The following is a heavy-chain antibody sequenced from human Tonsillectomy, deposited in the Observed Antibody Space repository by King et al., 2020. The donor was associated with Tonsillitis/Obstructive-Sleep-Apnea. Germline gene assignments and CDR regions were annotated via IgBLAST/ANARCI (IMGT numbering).Heavy chain of an antibody. V-gene: IGHV4-4*02. Sequence: VQLQESGPGLVKPSGTLSLTCAVSGGSISSSNWWSWVRQPPGKGLEWIGEIYHSGSTNYNPSLKSRVTISVDKSKNQFSLKLSSVTAADTAVYYCASGGGLRFLEWLSSNNFDYWGQGTLVTVSS. CDR2: IYHSGST. CDR1: GGSISSSNW. J-gene: IGHJ4*02. CDR3: ASGGGLRFLEWLSSNNFDY. D-gene: IGHD3-3*01.